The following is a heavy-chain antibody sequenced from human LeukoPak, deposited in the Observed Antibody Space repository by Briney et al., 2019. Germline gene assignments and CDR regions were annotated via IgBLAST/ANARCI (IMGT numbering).Heavy chain of an antibody. CDR2: INPNSGGT. V-gene: IGHV1-2*02. D-gene: IGHD3-10*01. Sequence: GASVKVSCKASGYTFSGHIMHWVRQAPGQGLEWMGWINPNSGGTNYAQKFQGRVTMTRDTSISTAYMELSRLRSDDTAVYYCARVLSYYGSGSPNWFDPWGQGTLVTVSS. J-gene: IGHJ5*02. CDR1: GYTFSGHI. CDR3: ARVLSYYGSGSPNWFDP.